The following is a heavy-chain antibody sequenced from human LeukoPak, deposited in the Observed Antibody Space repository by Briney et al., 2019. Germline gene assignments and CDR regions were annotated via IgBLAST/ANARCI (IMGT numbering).Heavy chain of an antibody. J-gene: IGHJ4*02. V-gene: IGHV1-2*02. CDR1: GYTFSDYY. Sequence: ASVKVSCKASGYTFSDYYIHWVRQAPGQGLEWMGWVSPNSGGTKYAQKFQGRVAMTRDSSISTAYVELNSLNSDDTVVYYCARGGDFDYWGQGTLVTVSS. CDR3: ARGGDFDY. CDR2: VSPNSGGT. D-gene: IGHD2-21*01.